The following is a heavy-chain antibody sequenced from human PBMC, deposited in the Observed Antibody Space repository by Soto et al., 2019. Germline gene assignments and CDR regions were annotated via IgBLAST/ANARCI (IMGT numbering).Heavy chain of an antibody. CDR3: ARGEQRLPKAPFDY. V-gene: IGHV1-69*01. Sequence: QVQLVQSGAEVKKPGSSVKVSCKASGGTFSSYDISWVRQAPGQGLEWMGGIIPIFGTANYAQKFQGRVTITADGSTRTAYMELRSLRSEDTAVYYCARGEQRLPKAPFDYWGQGTLVTVSS. D-gene: IGHD6-25*01. J-gene: IGHJ4*02. CDR2: IIPIFGTA. CDR1: GGTFSSYD.